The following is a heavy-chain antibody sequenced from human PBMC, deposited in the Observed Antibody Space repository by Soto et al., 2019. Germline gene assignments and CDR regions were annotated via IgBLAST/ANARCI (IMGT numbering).Heavy chain of an antibody. Sequence: GGSLRLSYAASGFTFSSYGMHWVRQAPGKGLEWVAVIWYDGSNKYYADSVKGRFTISRDNSKNTLYLQMNSLRAEDTAVYYCAREYCSGGSCYFDYWGQGTLVTVSS. CDR2: IWYDGSNK. J-gene: IGHJ4*02. CDR1: GFTFSSYG. V-gene: IGHV3-33*01. CDR3: AREYCSGGSCYFDY. D-gene: IGHD2-15*01.